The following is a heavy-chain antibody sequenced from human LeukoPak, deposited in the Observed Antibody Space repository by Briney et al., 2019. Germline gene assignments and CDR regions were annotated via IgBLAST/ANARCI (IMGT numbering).Heavy chain of an antibody. CDR3: AKDYTAAGYYTHYFDY. CDR2: ISGSGGST. D-gene: IGHD3-3*01. CDR1: GFTFSSYA. V-gene: IGHV3-23*01. J-gene: IGHJ4*02. Sequence: PGGSLRLSCAASGFTFSSYAMRWVRQAPGKGLEWVSAISGSGGSTYYTDSVRGRFTISRDNSKNTLYLQMNSLRAEDTAVYYCAKDYTAAGYYTHYFDYWGQGTLVTVSS.